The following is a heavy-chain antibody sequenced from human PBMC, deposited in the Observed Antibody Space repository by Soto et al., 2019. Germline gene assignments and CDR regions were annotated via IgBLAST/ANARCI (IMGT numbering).Heavy chain of an antibody. J-gene: IGHJ4*02. CDR2: ISGSGGST. CDR3: AKGGLRSSSSEGYFDY. Sequence: LSLTCAASGFTFSSYAMSWVRQAPGKGLEWVSAISGSGGSTYYADSVKGRFTISRDNSKNTLYLQMNSLRAEDTAVYYCAKGGLRSSSSEGYFDYWGQGTLVTVSS. D-gene: IGHD6-6*01. V-gene: IGHV3-23*01. CDR1: GFTFSSYA.